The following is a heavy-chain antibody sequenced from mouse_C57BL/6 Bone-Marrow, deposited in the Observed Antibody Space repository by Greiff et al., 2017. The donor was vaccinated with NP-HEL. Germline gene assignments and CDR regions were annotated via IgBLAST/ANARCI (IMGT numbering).Heavy chain of an antibody. CDR3: ARSQVYSNYFYWYFDV. CDR1: GYTFTDYY. V-gene: IGHV1-26*01. CDR2: INPNNGGT. J-gene: IGHJ1*03. Sequence: EVQLQQSGPELVKPGASVKISCKASGYTFTDYYMNWVKQSHGKSLEWIGDINPNNGGTSYNQKFKGKATLTVDKSSITAYMELRSLTSEDSAVYYCARSQVYSNYFYWYFDVWGTGTTVTVSS. D-gene: IGHD2-5*01.